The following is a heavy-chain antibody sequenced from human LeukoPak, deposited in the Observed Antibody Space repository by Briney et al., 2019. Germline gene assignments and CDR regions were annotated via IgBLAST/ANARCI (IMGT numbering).Heavy chain of an antibody. CDR3: ARLPNGSSPGYYFDY. J-gene: IGHJ4*02. V-gene: IGHV4-59*08. CDR2: IYYSGST. Sequence: SETLSLTCTVSGSSISSYYWSWIRQPPGKGLEWIGYIYYSGSTNYNPSLKSRVTISVDTSKNQFSLKLSSVTAADTAVYYCARLPNGSSPGYYFDYWGQGTLVTVSS. D-gene: IGHD5-24*01. CDR1: GSSISSYY.